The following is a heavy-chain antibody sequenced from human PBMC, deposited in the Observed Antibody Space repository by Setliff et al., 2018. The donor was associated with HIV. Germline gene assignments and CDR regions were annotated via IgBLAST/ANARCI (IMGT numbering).Heavy chain of an antibody. CDR2: INPSGGST. CDR3: ARSLYDSSDYPMTY. J-gene: IGHJ4*02. CDR1: GYTFTSYY. V-gene: IGHV1-46*01. D-gene: IGHD3-22*01. Sequence: ASVKVSCKASGYTFTSYYMHWVRQAPGQGLEWMGIINPSGGSTYYAQKFQGRATVTTDTSTSTAYMELRSLRSDDTAVYYCARSLYDSSDYPMTYWGQGTLVTVSS.